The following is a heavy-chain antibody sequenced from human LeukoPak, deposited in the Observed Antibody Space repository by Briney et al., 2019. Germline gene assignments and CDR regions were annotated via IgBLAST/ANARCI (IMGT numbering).Heavy chain of an antibody. D-gene: IGHD6-19*01. V-gene: IGHV3-7*01. Sequence: GGSLRLSCAASGFTFSSFWMSWVRQAPGKGLEWVANIKEDGREKYYVDSVKGRFTISRDNSKNTLYLQMNSLRAEDTAVYYCAKGIAVAAFQHWGQGTLVTVSS. CDR1: GFTFSSFW. CDR3: AKGIAVAAFQH. J-gene: IGHJ1*01. CDR2: IKEDGREK.